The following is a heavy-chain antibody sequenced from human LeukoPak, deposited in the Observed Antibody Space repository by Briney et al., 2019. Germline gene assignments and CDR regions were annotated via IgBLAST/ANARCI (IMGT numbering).Heavy chain of an antibody. CDR3: ASPYCGGDCYYYYGMDV. Sequence: GASVKVSCKASGYTFTGYYMHWVRQAPGQGLEWMGWINPNSGGTNYAQKFQGRVTMTRDTSISTAYMELSRLRSDDTAVYYCASPYCGGDCYYYYGMDVRGQGTTVTVSS. V-gene: IGHV1-2*02. D-gene: IGHD2-21*02. CDR2: INPNSGGT. CDR1: GYTFTGYY. J-gene: IGHJ6*02.